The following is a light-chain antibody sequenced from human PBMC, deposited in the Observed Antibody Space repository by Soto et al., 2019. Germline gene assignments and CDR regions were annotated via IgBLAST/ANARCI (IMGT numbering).Light chain of an antibody. J-gene: IGKJ5*01. CDR3: QQYNNWPPPIT. Sequence: EIVMTQSPATLSVSPGDRATLSCRASQSVSNNLAWYQQKPGQAPRLLVYLASTRTTGIPARFSGSGSGTEFTLTISSLQSEDFAVYYCQQYNNWPPPITFGQGTRLEIK. CDR2: LAS. CDR1: QSVSNN. V-gene: IGKV3D-15*01.